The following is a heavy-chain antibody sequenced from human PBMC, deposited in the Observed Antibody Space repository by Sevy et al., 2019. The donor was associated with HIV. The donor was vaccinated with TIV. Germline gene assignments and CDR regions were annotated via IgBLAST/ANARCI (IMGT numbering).Heavy chain of an antibody. J-gene: IGHJ1*01. CDR3: ARGWGYCSSTSCYTSAWAYFQH. V-gene: IGHV1-2*02. D-gene: IGHD2-2*02. CDR1: GYTFTGYY. CDR2: INPNSGGT. Sequence: ASVKVSCKASGYTFTGYYMHWVRQAPGQELEWMGWINPNSGGTNYAQKFQGRVTMTRDTSISTAYMELSRLRSDDTAVYYCARGWGYCSSTSCYTSAWAYFQHWGQGTLVTVSS.